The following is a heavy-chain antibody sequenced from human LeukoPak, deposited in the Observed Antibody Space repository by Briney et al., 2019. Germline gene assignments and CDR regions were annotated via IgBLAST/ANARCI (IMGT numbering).Heavy chain of an antibody. V-gene: IGHV4-39*07. CDR1: GGSISRSGYY. CDR2: IYYSGST. J-gene: IGHJ4*02. D-gene: IGHD6-19*01. CDR3: ARSIRGYSSGWYYFDY. Sequence: SETLSLTCTVSGGSISRSGYYWGWIRQTPGKGLEWIGSIYYSGSTYYNPSLKSRVTISVDTSKNQFSVKLSSVTAADTAVYYCARSIRGYSSGWYYFDYWGQGTLITVSS.